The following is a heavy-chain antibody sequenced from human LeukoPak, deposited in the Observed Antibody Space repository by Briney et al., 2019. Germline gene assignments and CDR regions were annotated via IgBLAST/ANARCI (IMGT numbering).Heavy chain of an antibody. CDR1: GFTVSNNY. D-gene: IGHD5-18*01. CDR2: IYSGGST. Sequence: GGSLRLSCAASGFTVSNNYMRWVRQAPGKGLEWVSLIYSGGSTYYADSVKGRFIISRDNSKNTLYLQMNSLRADDTAVYYCARDWGYSLTRDAFDIWGQGTMVTVSS. V-gene: IGHV3-66*01. J-gene: IGHJ3*02. CDR3: ARDWGYSLTRDAFDI.